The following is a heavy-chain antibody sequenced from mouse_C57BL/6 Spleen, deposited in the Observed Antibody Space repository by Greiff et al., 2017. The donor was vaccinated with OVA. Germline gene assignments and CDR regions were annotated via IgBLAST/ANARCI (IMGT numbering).Heavy chain of an antibody. J-gene: IGHJ4*01. Sequence: EVKLMESGPGLVKPSQSLSLTCSVTGYSITSGYYWNWIRQFPGNQLEWMGYISYDGSNNYNPSLKNRISITRDTSKNQFFLKLNSVTTEDTATYYCARGTMVTGDYAMDYWGQGTSVTVSS. D-gene: IGHD2-2*01. V-gene: IGHV3-6*01. CDR3: ARGTMVTGDYAMDY. CDR1: GYSITSGYY. CDR2: ISYDGSN.